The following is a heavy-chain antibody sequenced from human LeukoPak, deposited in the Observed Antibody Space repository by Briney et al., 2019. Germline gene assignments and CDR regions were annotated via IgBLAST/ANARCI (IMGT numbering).Heavy chain of an antibody. D-gene: IGHD3-9*01. J-gene: IGHJ4*02. CDR3: ASHFDWLSNPYFDY. Sequence: GGSLRLSCAASGFTFRRYGMSWVRQAPRKGLEWVSSISASGSSTYYADSVKGRFTISRDNSKNTLYLQMNSLRAEDTAVYYCASHFDWLSNPYFDYWGQGALVTVSS. V-gene: IGHV3-23*01. CDR1: GFTFRRYG. CDR2: ISASGSST.